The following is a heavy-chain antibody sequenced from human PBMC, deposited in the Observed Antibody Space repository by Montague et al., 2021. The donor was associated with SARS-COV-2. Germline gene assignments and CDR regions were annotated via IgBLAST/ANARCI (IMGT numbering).Heavy chain of an antibody. V-gene: IGHV6-1*01. CDR2: TYYRSKWYN. CDR1: GDSVSSNSAT. CDR3: TSGREGDYNVMDV. J-gene: IGHJ6*02. Sequence: CAISGDSVSSNSATWNWVRQSPPRGFEWLGRTYYRSKWYNDYAVSVRGRVTINPDTSKNQFSLQLNSVTPEDTAIYYCTSGREGDYNVMDVWGQGTTVTVS. D-gene: IGHD3-16*01.